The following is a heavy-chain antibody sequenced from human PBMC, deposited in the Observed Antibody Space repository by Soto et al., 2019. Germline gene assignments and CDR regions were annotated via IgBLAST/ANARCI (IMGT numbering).Heavy chain of an antibody. D-gene: IGHD2-15*01. Sequence: QVQLVQSGAEVKKPGSSVEVSCKASGGTFSSYTISWVRQAPGQGLEWMGRIIPILGIANYAQKFQGRVTITADKSTSTTYMDLRSLRSEDTAVYSCARARDCSGGSSYLFDYWGQGTLDTVSS. CDR2: IIPILGIA. V-gene: IGHV1-69*02. CDR3: ARARDCSGGSSYLFDY. J-gene: IGHJ4*02. CDR1: GGTFSSYT.